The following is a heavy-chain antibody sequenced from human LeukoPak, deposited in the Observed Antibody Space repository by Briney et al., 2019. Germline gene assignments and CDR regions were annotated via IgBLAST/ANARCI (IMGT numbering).Heavy chain of an antibody. CDR2: IYYSGST. CDR3: ARPRRGYSYGPYDY. CDR1: GGSFNGYY. D-gene: IGHD5-18*01. Sequence: SETLSLTCAVYGGSFNGYYWSWIRQPPGKGLEWIGSIYYSGSTYYNPSLKSRVTISVDTSKNQFSLKLSSVTAADTAVYYCARPRRGYSYGPYDYWGQGTLVTVSS. J-gene: IGHJ4*02. V-gene: IGHV4-34*01.